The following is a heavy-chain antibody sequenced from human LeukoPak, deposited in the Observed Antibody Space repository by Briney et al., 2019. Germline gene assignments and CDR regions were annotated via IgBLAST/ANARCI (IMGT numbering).Heavy chain of an antibody. J-gene: IGHJ4*02. D-gene: IGHD2/OR15-2a*01. Sequence: ASVKVSFKTSGYTFTSYHMPWVRPAPGRGLEWMGILRSSDDRTLYAQKFPGRLTVTRDTSTSTVYLELSSLRSEDTAVYYCAREGPQIYYFDTWGQGTLVTVSS. CDR1: GYTFTSYH. V-gene: IGHV1-46*01. CDR3: AREGPQIYYFDT. CDR2: LRSSDDRT.